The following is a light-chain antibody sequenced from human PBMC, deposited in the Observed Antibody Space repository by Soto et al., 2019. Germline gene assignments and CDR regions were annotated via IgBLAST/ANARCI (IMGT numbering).Light chain of an antibody. J-gene: IGLJ3*02. CDR1: NIGSKS. CDR3: QVWDSSSDHRV. V-gene: IGLV3-21*02. Sequence: SYELTQPPSMSVAPGQTARITCGGNNIGSKSVHWYQQKPGQAPVLVVYEDSDRPSGIPERFSGSNSGNTATLTISRVEAGDEADYYCQVWDSSSDHRVFGGGTKVTVL. CDR2: EDS.